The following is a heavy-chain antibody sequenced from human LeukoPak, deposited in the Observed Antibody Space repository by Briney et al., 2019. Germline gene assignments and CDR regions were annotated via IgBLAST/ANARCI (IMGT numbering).Heavy chain of an antibody. D-gene: IGHD2-8*01. CDR1: GGSISSSSYY. CDR3: ARPRSVLRPRDAFDI. Sequence: SETLSLTCTVSGGSISSSSYYWGWIRQPPGKGLEWIGSIYYSGSTYYNPPLKSRVTISVDTSKNQFSLKLSSVTAADTAVYYCARPRSVLRPRDAFDIWGQGTMVTVSS. CDR2: IYYSGST. V-gene: IGHV4-39*01. J-gene: IGHJ3*02.